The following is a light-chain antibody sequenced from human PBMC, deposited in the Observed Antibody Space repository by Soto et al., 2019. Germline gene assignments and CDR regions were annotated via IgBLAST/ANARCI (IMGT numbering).Light chain of an antibody. CDR2: GAS. V-gene: IGKV3-20*01. J-gene: IGKJ3*01. CDR1: QSVSSSY. CDR3: QHYGSSLPIT. Sequence: EIVMTQSPATLSVSPGERATLSCRAIQSVSSSYLAWYQQKPGQAPRLLIYGASTRATGIPDRFSGRGSGTDFALTISRLEPEDFAVYYCQHYGSSLPITFGPGTKVDIK.